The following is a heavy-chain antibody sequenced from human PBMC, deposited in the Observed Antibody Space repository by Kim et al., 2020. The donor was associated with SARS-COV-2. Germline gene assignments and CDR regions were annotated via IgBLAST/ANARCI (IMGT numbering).Heavy chain of an antibody. Sequence: SVKVSCKASGGTFSSYAISWVRQAPGQGLEWMGGIIPIFGTANYAQKFQGRVTITADESTSTAYMELSSLRSEDTAVYYCARIVAAAGTHYYYGMDVWGQGTTVTVSS. CDR2: IIPIFGTA. D-gene: IGHD6-13*01. J-gene: IGHJ6*02. CDR1: GGTFSSYA. CDR3: ARIVAAAGTHYYYGMDV. V-gene: IGHV1-69*13.